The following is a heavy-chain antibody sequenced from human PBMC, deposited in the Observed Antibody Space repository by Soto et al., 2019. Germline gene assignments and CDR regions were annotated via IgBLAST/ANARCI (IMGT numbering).Heavy chain of an antibody. CDR2: ISWHSGTI. V-gene: IGHV3-9*01. D-gene: IGHD4-4*01. J-gene: IGHJ4*02. CDR3: AKEKVYSNYQYYFDS. Sequence: EVQLVESGGGLVQPGRSLRLSCAASGFTFENYAMHWVRLGPGKGLEWVSGISWHSGTIGYADSVRGRFTISRDNAKNSLYLQMNSLRPEDTDLYYCAKEKVYSNYQYYFDSWGQGTLVTVSS. CDR1: GFTFENYA.